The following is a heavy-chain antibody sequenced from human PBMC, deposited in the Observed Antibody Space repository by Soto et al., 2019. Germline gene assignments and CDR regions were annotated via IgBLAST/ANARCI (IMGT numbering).Heavy chain of an antibody. V-gene: IGHV1-58*01. CDR1: EFTSTSTP. D-gene: IGHD4-17*01. CDR2: IVVGSGNK. Sequence: SGKASSKAPEFTSTSTPVQWVRQARGRRLEWIGWIVVGSGNKNYAQKFQERVTITRDMSTSTAYMELSSLRSEDTAVYYCAAESVVGDYGYYWGQGTLVTVSS. CDR3: AAESVVGDYGYY. J-gene: IGHJ4*02.